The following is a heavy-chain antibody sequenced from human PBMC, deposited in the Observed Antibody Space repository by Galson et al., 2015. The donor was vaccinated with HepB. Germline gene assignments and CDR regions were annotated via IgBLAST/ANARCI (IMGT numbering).Heavy chain of an antibody. CDR2: ISWNSGSI. D-gene: IGHD7-27*01. J-gene: IGHJ3*02. V-gene: IGHV3-9*01. Sequence: SLRLSCAASGFAFDDYAMHWVRQVPGKGLEWLSGISWNSGSIAYADSVRGRFTISRDNAKNSLFLQMNTLRPDDTALYYCAKLDSGAFDIWGQGTVVTVSS. CDR1: GFAFDDYA. CDR3: AKLDSGAFDI.